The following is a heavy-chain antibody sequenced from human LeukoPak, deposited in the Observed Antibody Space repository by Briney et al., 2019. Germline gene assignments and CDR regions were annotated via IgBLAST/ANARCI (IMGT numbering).Heavy chain of an antibody. CDR2: IYYSEST. Sequence: SETLSLTCTVSGGSISSYYWSWIRQPPGKGLEWIGYIYYSESTNYNPSLKSRVTISVDTSKNQFSLKLSSVTAADTAVYYCARDRGIVVVRSWYFDLWGRGTLVTVSS. CDR3: ARDRGIVVVRSWYFDL. CDR1: GGSISSYY. J-gene: IGHJ2*01. D-gene: IGHD2-15*01. V-gene: IGHV4-59*01.